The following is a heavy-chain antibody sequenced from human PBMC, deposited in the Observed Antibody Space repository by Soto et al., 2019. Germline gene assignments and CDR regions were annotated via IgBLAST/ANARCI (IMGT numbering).Heavy chain of an antibody. J-gene: IGHJ5*02. CDR3: ARALSGSYNWFDP. D-gene: IGHD1-26*01. CDR2: IYYSGST. CDR1: GGSISSYY. Sequence: SETLSLTYTVSGGSISSYYWSWIRQPPGKGLEWIGYIYYSGSTNYNPSLKSRVTISVDTSKNQFSLKLSSVTAADTAVYYCARALSGSYNWFDPWGQGTLVTVSS. V-gene: IGHV4-59*01.